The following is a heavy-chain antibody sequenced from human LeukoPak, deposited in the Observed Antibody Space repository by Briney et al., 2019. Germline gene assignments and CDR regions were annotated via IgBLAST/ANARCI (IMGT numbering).Heavy chain of an antibody. V-gene: IGHV1-8*01. D-gene: IGHD5-12*01. CDR1: GYTFASYD. J-gene: IGHJ6*03. CDR2: MNPNSGNT. CDR3: ARGSQQRRLRGYSGYDSRGYYYYYMDV. Sequence: EASVKVSCKASGYTFASYDINWVRRATGQGLEWMGWMNPNSGNTGYAQKFQGRVTMTRNTSISTAYMELSSLRSEDTAVYYCARGSQQRRLRGYSGYDSRGYYYYYMDVWGKGTTVTVSS.